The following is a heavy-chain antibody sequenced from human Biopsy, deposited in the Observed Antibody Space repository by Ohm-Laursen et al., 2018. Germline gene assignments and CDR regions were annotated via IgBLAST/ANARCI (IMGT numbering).Heavy chain of an antibody. CDR2: FAPENGKT. CDR3: AADINVWNVNY. V-gene: IGHV1-24*01. CDR1: GYTLTALS. Sequence: ASVKASCKLSGYTLTALSMHWGRQAPGRGLEWMGGFAPENGKTIYAQKFQGRITMTEDTSTDTAYMELSSLRSEDTAVYYCAADINVWNVNYWGQGTQVTVSS. D-gene: IGHD1-1*01. J-gene: IGHJ4*02.